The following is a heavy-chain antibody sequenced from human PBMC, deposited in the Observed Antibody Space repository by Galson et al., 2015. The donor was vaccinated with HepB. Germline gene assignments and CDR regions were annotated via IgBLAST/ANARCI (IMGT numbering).Heavy chain of an antibody. D-gene: IGHD3-22*01. CDR1: GYTFTSYG. J-gene: IGHJ4*02. CDR3: ARRSGNYYDSSGYYLIDY. Sequence: SVKVSCKASGYTFTSYGISWVRQAPGQGLEWMGWISAYNGNTNYAQKLQGRVTMTTDTSTSTAYMELRSLRSDDTAVYYCARRSGNYYDSSGYYLIDYWDQGTLVTVSS. V-gene: IGHV1-18*04. CDR2: ISAYNGNT.